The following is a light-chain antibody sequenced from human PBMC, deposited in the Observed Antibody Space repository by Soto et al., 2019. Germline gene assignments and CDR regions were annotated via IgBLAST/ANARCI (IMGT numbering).Light chain of an antibody. CDR1: QSVSSY. Sequence: EIVLTQSPATLSLSPGERATLSCRASQSVSSYLAWYQQKPGQAPRLLIYDASNRATGIPARFSGSGSGTDFTLTISSLQPEDFATYYCQQSYNAPPTFGQGTKVEIK. CDR3: QQSYNAPPT. CDR2: DAS. J-gene: IGKJ1*01. V-gene: IGKV3-11*01.